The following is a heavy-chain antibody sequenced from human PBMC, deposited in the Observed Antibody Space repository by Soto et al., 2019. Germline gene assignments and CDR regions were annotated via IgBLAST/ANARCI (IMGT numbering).Heavy chain of an antibody. D-gene: IGHD3-3*01. V-gene: IGHV5-51*01. J-gene: IGHJ3*02. CDR1: GYSFTSYW. CDR3: ATATDRITIFGVVLGALDI. Sequence: PGESLKISCKGSGYSFTSYWIGWVRQMPGKGLEWMGIIYPGDSDTRYSPSFQGQVTISADKSISTAYLQWSSLKASDTAMYYCATATDRITIFGVVLGALDIWGQGTMVTVSS. CDR2: IYPGDSDT.